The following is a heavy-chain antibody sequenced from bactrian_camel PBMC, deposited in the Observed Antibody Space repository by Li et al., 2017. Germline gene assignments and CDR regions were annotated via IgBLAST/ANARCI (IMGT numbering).Heavy chain of an antibody. CDR2: IESDGST. J-gene: IGHJ7*01. V-gene: IGHV3S55*01. D-gene: IGHD1*01. CDR1: GDTIGRYC. Sequence: HVQLVESGGGSVQVGGSLRLSCVASGDTIGRYCMGWFRQIPDKEREAVAGIESDGSTSYADSVKGRFTISQDSAKNILYLQMRSLKPEDTAMYYCASGPWGYCTRTKWEGGMNNWGKGTQVTVS.